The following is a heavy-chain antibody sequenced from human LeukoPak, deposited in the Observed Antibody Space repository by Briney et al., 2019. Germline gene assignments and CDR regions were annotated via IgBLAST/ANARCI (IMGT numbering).Heavy chain of an antibody. V-gene: IGHV1-2*02. J-gene: IGHJ3*02. D-gene: IGHD5-24*01. CDR1: GYTFTGYY. CDR2: INPNSGGT. Sequence: ASVKVSCKASGYTFTGYYMHWVRQAPGQGLEWIGWINPNSGGTDYAQKFQGRVTLTRDTSISTAHMELSRLRSDDTAVRYCARERRRHGYTDDAFDIWGPGTMVTVSS. CDR3: ARERRRHGYTDDAFDI.